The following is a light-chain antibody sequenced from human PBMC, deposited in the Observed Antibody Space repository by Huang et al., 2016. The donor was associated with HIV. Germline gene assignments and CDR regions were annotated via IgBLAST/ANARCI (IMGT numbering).Light chain of an antibody. J-gene: IGKJ3*01. Sequence: EIVMTQSPATLSVSPGERATLSCRASQSVTSNLAWYQQKPVQAPSLLIYGASTRATGIPARFSGSGFGTEFPLPISSLQSEDFAVYYCQRYDNWPKFTFGPGTKVDIK. V-gene: IGKV3-15*01. CDR2: GAS. CDR3: QRYDNWPKFT. CDR1: QSVTSN.